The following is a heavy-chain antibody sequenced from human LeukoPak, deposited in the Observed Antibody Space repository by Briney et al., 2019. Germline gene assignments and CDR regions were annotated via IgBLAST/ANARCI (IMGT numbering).Heavy chain of an antibody. D-gene: IGHD3-10*01. Sequence: SETLSLTCAVYGGSFSGYYWSWIRQPPGKGLEWIGYIYYSGSTNYNSSLKSRVTISVDTSKNQFSLKLSSVTAADTAVYYCARHGVGSGSYYKFWGQGTLVTVSS. V-gene: IGHV4-59*08. CDR2: IYYSGST. CDR1: GGSFSGYY. J-gene: IGHJ4*02. CDR3: ARHGVGSGSYYKF.